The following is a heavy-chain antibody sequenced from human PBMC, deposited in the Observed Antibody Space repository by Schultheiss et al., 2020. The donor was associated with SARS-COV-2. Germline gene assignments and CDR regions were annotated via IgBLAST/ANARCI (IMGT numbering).Heavy chain of an antibody. CDR1: GGSISSGGYS. J-gene: IGHJ4*02. CDR3: ARDHYGDLDY. D-gene: IGHD4-17*01. Sequence: SETLSLTCAVSGGSISSGGYSWSWIRQPPGKGLEWIGSIYYSGSTYYNPSLKSRVTISVDTSRNQFSLKLSSVTAADTAVYYCARDHYGDLDYWGQGTLVTVSS. CDR2: IYYSGST. V-gene: IGHV4-30-2*03.